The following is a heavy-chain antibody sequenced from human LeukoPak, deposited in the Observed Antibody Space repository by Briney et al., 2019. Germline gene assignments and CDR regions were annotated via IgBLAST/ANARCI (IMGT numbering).Heavy chain of an antibody. Sequence: GGSLRLSCAASGFSFRSYSMDWVRQAPEKGLEWVSSITGSSSYISYADSVKGRFTISRDNAENSLFLQMNSLRPEDTAVYFCARDRLEGGETFDSWGQGTLVTVSS. D-gene: IGHD1-1*01. J-gene: IGHJ4*02. V-gene: IGHV3-21*01. CDR3: ARDRLEGGETFDS. CDR2: ITGSSSYI. CDR1: GFSFRSYS.